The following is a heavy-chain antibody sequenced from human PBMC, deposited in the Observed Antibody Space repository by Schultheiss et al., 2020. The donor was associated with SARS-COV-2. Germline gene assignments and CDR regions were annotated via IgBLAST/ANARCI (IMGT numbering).Heavy chain of an antibody. CDR2: IWYDGSNK. CDR1: GFTFSSYW. D-gene: IGHD1-26*01. J-gene: IGHJ3*02. CDR3: AGPSSAGATGRYAFDI. V-gene: IGHV3-33*08. Sequence: GGSLRLSCAASGFTFSSYWMHWVRQAPGKGLEWVAVIWYDGSNKYYADSVKGRFTISRDNSKNSLYLQMNSLRAEDTAVYYCAGPSSAGATGRYAFDIWGQGTMVTVSS.